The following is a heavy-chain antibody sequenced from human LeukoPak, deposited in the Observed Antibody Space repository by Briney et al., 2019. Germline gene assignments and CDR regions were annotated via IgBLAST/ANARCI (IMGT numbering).Heavy chain of an antibody. J-gene: IGHJ4*02. D-gene: IGHD2-2*01. V-gene: IGHV3-48*03. CDR1: GFPFSTYE. Sequence: GGSLRLSCAVYGFPFSTYELNWVRQAPGKGLEWLSYISSSGTSIYYADSVQGRFIISRDNAKNSVYLQMNSLRGEDTAVYCCATGTDCTGTSCYNYWGQGTLVTVSS. CDR3: ATGTDCTGTSCYNY. CDR2: ISSSGTSI.